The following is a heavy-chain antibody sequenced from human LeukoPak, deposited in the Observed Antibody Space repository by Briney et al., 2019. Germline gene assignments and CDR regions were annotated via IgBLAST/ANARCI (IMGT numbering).Heavy chain of an antibody. CDR2: IYYSGST. J-gene: IGHJ5*02. CDR1: GVSISGYY. D-gene: IGHD3-22*01. Sequence: SETLSLTCTVSGVSISGYYWSWIRQPPGKGLEWIGYIYYSGSTDYNPSLKSRVTISVDTSKNQFSLKLSSVTAADTAVYYCARGTSYYESSGYSPKYNWFDPWGQGTLVTVSS. CDR3: ARGTSYYESSGYSPKYNWFDP. V-gene: IGHV4-59*01.